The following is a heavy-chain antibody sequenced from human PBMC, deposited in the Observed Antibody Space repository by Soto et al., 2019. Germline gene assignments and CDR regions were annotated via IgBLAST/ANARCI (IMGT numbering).Heavy chain of an antibody. CDR1: GFSLTTDRVG. V-gene: IGHV2-5*02. J-gene: IGHJ4*02. CDR3: AHAYGGRSLY. Sequence: QITLKESGPTLVKPTQTRTLTCTFSGFSLTTDRVGVGWIRQPPGEALEWLAVIYWDDSKTYRPSLESRLTITKDTTKNQVALTMTNMDSLDTATYYCAHAYGGRSLYWGQGTRVTVSS. CDR2: IYWDDSK. D-gene: IGHD1-26*01.